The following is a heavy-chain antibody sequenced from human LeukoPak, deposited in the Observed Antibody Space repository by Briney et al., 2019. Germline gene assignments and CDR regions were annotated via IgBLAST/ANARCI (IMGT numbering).Heavy chain of an antibody. CDR2: IDYSGST. CDR1: GGSISTYY. D-gene: IGHD6-13*01. Sequence: SETLSLTCTVSGGSISTYYWSWIRQPPGKGLEWIGYIDYSGSTNFNPSLKSRVTISVDTSKNQFSLKLSSVTAADTAVYYCARATPGSWYYFDYWGQGTLVTVSS. CDR3: ARATPGSWYYFDY. J-gene: IGHJ4*02. V-gene: IGHV4-59*08.